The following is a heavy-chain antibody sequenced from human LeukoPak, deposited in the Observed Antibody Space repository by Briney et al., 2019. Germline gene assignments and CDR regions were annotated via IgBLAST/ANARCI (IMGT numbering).Heavy chain of an antibody. V-gene: IGHV1-24*01. CDR3: ATDGDYYDSSGYS. CDR1: GYTLTELS. D-gene: IGHD3-22*01. Sequence: ASVKVSCKVSGYTLTELSMHWVRQAPGKGLEWMGGFDPEDGETIYAQKFQGRVTMTEDTPTDTAYMELSSLRSEDTAVYYCATDGDYYDSSGYSWGQGTLVTVSS. J-gene: IGHJ5*02. CDR2: FDPEDGET.